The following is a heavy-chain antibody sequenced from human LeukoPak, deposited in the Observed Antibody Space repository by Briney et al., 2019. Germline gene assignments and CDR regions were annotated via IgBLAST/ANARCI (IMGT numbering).Heavy chain of an antibody. CDR2: IIPILGIA. D-gene: IGHD2-2*01. CDR3: ARDPGASSPPDDY. CDR1: GGTFSSYA. Sequence: SVKVSCKASGGTFSSYAISWVRQAPGQGLEWMGRIIPILGIANYAQKFQGRVTITADKSTSTAYMELSSLRSEDTAVYYCARDPGASSPPDDYWGQGTLVTVSS. J-gene: IGHJ4*02. V-gene: IGHV1-69*04.